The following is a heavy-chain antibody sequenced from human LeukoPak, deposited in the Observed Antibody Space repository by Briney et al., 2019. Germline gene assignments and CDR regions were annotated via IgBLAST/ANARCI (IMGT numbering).Heavy chain of an antibody. CDR1: GFTFSRYS. CDR2: ISSSSSTI. J-gene: IGHJ3*02. V-gene: IGHV3-48*02. D-gene: IGHD3-22*01. CDR3: ARGYYYDSSGYSDTFDI. Sequence: GGSLRLSCAASGFTFSRYSMNWVRQAPGKGLEWVSYISSSSSTIYYADSVKGRFTISRDNAKNSLYLQMNSLRDEDTAVYYCARGYYYDSSGYSDTFDIWGHGTVVTISS.